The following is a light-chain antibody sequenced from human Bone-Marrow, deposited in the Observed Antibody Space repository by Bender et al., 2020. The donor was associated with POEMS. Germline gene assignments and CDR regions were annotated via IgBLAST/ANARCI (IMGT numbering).Light chain of an antibody. CDR2: DVT. CDR1: SSDVGRYNY. V-gene: IGLV2-14*03. J-gene: IGLJ3*02. Sequence: QSALTQPASLSVSPGQSITISCTGSSSDVGRYNYVSWYQQHPGKAPKLMIYDVTNRPSGVSDRFSGSKSGHTASLTISGLQAEDEADYYCSSYTISSTWVFGGGTKLTVL. CDR3: SSYTISSTWV.